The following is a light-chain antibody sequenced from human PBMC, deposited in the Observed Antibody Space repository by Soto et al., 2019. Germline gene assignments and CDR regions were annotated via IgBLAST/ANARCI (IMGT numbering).Light chain of an antibody. J-gene: IGKJ4*01. CDR2: AAS. CDR1: QDISNY. V-gene: IGKV1-27*01. CDR3: QKYNSAPHT. Sequence: DIQMTQSPSSLSASVGDRVTITCRTSQDISNYLAWYQQKPGKVPKLLIYAASTLQSGVPSRFSGGGSGTDFSLTISSLQPEDVPTYYCQKYNSAPHTFGGGTKVEIQ.